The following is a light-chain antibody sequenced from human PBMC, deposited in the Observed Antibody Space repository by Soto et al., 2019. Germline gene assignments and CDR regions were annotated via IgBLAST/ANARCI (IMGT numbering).Light chain of an antibody. V-gene: IGKV3-20*01. CDR1: QSVSSSY. Sequence: EIVWTQSPGTMSLSPGERATLSCRASQSVSSSYLAWYQQKPGQAPRLLIYGASRRATGIPDRFSGSGSGTDFPLTISIREPEDFAVYYCQKDCSSFGTFVHGTKVEMK. CDR3: QKDCSSFGT. J-gene: IGKJ1*01. CDR2: GAS.